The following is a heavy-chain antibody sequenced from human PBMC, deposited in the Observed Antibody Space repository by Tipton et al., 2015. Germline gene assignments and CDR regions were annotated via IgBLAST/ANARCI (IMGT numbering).Heavy chain of an antibody. CDR2: INAYNGNT. CDR3: ARDPYYYYGSGSYYSGPYFDY. D-gene: IGHD3-10*01. V-gene: IGHV1-18*01. J-gene: IGHJ4*02. CDR1: GYTFTSYG. Sequence: QSGPEVKKPGASVKVSCKASGYTFTSYGISWVRQAPGQGLEWMGWINAYNGNTNYAQKLQGRVTMTTDTSTSTAYMELRSLRSDDTAVYYCARDPYYYYGSGSYYSGPYFDYWGQGTLVTVSS.